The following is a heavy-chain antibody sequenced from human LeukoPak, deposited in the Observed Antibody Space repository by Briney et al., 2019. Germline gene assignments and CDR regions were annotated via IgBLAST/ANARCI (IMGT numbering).Heavy chain of an antibody. CDR2: IYYSGST. D-gene: IGHD6-19*01. V-gene: IGHV4-59*01. CDR3: ARGSGWFAY. J-gene: IGHJ4*02. CDR1: GGSISSYY. Sequence: SETLSLTCTVSGGSISSYYWSWIRQPPGKGLEWIGYIYYSGSTNYNPSLKSRVTISVDTSKNQFSLKLRSVTAADTAVYYCARGSGWFAYWGQGTLVTVSS.